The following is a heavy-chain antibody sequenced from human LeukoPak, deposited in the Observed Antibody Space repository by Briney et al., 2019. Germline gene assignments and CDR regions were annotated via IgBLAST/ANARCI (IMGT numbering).Heavy chain of an antibody. Sequence: ASVKVSCKVSGYTLTELSMHWVRQAPGQGLEWMGGIIPIFGTANYAQKFQGRVTITADKSTSTAYMELSSLRSEDTAVYYCARDGATRYSYGYPGINYYYYYYMDVWGKGTTVTVSS. J-gene: IGHJ6*03. D-gene: IGHD5-18*01. CDR2: IIPIFGTA. V-gene: IGHV1-69*06. CDR3: ARDGATRYSYGYPGINYYYYYYMDV. CDR1: GYTLTELS.